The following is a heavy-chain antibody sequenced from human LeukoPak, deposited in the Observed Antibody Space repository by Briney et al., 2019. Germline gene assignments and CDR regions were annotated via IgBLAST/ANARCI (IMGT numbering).Heavy chain of an antibody. J-gene: IGHJ3*02. CDR1: GGSISSGGYY. D-gene: IGHD3-9*01. V-gene: IGHV4-31*03. CDR3: ARDVESYDILTGYYNADAFDI. CDR2: IYYSGST. Sequence: SQTLSLTCTVSGGSISSGGYYWSWFRQHPGKGLEWIGYIYYSGSTYYNPSLKSRVTISVDTSKNQFSLKLSSVTAADTAVYYCARDVESYDILTGYYNADAFDIWGQGTMVTVSS.